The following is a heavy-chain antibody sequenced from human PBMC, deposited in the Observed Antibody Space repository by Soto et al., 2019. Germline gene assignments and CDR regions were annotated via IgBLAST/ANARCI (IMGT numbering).Heavy chain of an antibody. CDR3: ARGNGAAASAFDY. D-gene: IGHD6-13*01. J-gene: IGHJ4*02. CDR1: GFTFSSYA. V-gene: IGHV3-30-3*01. CDR2: ISYDGSNK. Sequence: QVQLVESGGGVVQPGRSLRLSCAASGFTFSSYAMHWVRQAPGKGLEWVAVISYDGSNKYYADSVKGRFTISRDNSKNTLYLQVSSLRSEDTAVYYCARGNGAAASAFDYWGQGTLVTVSS.